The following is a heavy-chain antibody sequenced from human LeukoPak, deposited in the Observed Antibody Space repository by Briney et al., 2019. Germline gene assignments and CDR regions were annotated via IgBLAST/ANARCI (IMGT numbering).Heavy chain of an antibody. J-gene: IGHJ4*02. CDR3: ARDGSSSWYIFDY. V-gene: IGHV3-21*04. CDR1: GFTFSSYS. CDR2: ITSSSSYI. D-gene: IGHD6-13*01. Sequence: GGSLRLSCAASGFTFSSYSMNWVRQAPGKGLEWVSSITSSSSYIYYADSLKGRFTISRDNAKNSLYLQMNSLRAEDTAVYYCARDGSSSWYIFDYWGQGTLVTVSS.